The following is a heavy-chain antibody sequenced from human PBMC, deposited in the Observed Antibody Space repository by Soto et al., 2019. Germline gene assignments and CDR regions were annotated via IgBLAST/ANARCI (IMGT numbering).Heavy chain of an antibody. CDR3: ARSMTTVTTNDY. V-gene: IGHV4-30-2*01. D-gene: IGHD4-17*01. CDR2: IYHSGST. J-gene: IGHJ4*02. Sequence: QLRLQGSGSGLVKPSQTLSLTCAVSGGSISSGGYSWSWIRQPPGKGLEWIGYIYHSGSTYYNPSLKSRVTISVDRSKNQFSLKLSSVTAADTAVYYCARSMTTVTTNDYWGQGSLVTVSS. CDR1: GGSISSGGYS.